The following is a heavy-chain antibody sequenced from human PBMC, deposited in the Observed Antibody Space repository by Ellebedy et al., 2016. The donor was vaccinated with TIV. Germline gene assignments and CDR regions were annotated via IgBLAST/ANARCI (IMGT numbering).Heavy chain of an antibody. J-gene: IGHJ4*02. Sequence: MPSETLSLTCTVSGGSISSGAFYWTWIRRQPGKGLEWIGNIYYSGSTYYKPSLKSRITISLDTSKNQFSLRLSSVTAADTAVYYCARDEGGSGSLSYWGQGTLVTVSS. CDR3: ARDEGGSGSLSY. D-gene: IGHD3-10*01. CDR1: GGSISSGAFY. V-gene: IGHV4-31*03. CDR2: IYYSGST.